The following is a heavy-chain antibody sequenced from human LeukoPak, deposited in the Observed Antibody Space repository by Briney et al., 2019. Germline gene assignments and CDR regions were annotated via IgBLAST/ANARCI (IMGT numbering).Heavy chain of an antibody. CDR2: INPNSGGT. D-gene: IGHD2-2*01. CDR3: ARDLEVVAVDLGLDP. CDR1: GYTFTGYY. J-gene: IGHJ5*02. Sequence: ASVKVSCKASGYTFTGYYMHWVRQAPGQGLEWMGWINPNSGGTDYAQKFQGRVTMTRDTSITTAYMELSRLKSDDTAVYYCARDLEVVAVDLGLDPWGQGTLVTVSS. V-gene: IGHV1-2*02.